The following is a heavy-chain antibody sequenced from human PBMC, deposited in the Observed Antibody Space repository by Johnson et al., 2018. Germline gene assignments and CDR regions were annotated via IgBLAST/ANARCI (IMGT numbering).Heavy chain of an antibody. CDR2: ISGSGDST. CDR1: GFTFSSYA. D-gene: IGHD3-16*01. CDR3: ARGGRLDAFHM. V-gene: IGHV3-23*01. Sequence: VQLQESGGGLVQPGESLRLSCAASGFTFSSYAMSWVRQAPGKGLEWVSIISGSGDSTYYADSVKGRFTISRDNSKKRMYVQMDSLRVEDTAIYSCARGGRLDAFHMWGQGTMVTVSS. J-gene: IGHJ3*02.